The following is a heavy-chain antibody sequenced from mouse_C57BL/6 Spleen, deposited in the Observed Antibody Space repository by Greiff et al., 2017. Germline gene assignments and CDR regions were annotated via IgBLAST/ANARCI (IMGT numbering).Heavy chain of an antibody. D-gene: IGHD1-1*01. Sequence: VQLQQPGAELVRPGSSVKLSCKASGYTFTSYWMDWVKQRPGQGLEWIGNIYPSDSETHYNQKFKDKATLTVDKSSSTAYMQLSSLTSEDSAVYYCARLDYGSRWYFDVWGTGTTVTVSS. CDR3: ARLDYGSRWYFDV. J-gene: IGHJ1*03. CDR2: IYPSDSET. V-gene: IGHV1-61*01. CDR1: GYTFTSYW.